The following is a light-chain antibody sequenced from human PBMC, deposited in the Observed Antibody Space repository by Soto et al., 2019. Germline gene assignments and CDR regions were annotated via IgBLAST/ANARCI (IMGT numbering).Light chain of an antibody. CDR1: SSDVGGYDY. CDR2: EVS. J-gene: IGLJ2*01. Sequence: QSALTQPASVSGSPGQSITISVTGISSDVGGYDYVSWYQHHPGKAPKLLIYEVSSRPSGVSNRVSGSKSANTASLAISGLQAEDEADYYCCSYASRSTLVVGGGTKLTVL. V-gene: IGLV2-14*01. CDR3: CSYASRSTLV.